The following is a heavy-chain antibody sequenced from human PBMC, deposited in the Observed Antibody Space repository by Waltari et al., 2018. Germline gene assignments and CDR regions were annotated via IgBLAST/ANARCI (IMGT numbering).Heavy chain of an antibody. CDR1: GGTFDSRS. Sequence: QVQLVQSGAEVTKPGSSVKVACKASGGTFDSRSITWVGPPPGQALGGMGGIIPSFGTANYAQKCQGRVTITADESTSTAYMELSSLRSEDTAVYYCARGGERASRYCSGGSCYSPLDYWGQGTLVTVSS. V-gene: IGHV1-69*01. J-gene: IGHJ4*02. CDR2: IIPSFGTA. D-gene: IGHD2-15*01. CDR3: ARGGERASRYCSGGSCYSPLDY.